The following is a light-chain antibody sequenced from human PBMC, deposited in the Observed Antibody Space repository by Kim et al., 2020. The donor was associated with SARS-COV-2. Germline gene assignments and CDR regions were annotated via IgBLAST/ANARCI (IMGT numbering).Light chain of an antibody. V-gene: IGKV1-39*01. J-gene: IGKJ2*01. CDR3: QQSYSTPYT. CDR2: AAS. CDR1: QSISTY. Sequence: DIQMTQSPSSLSASVGDRVTITCRASQSISTYLNWYQQKPGEAPKLLIYAASSLNSGVPSRFSGSGSGTDFTLTISSLQPEDFATYYCQQSYSTPYTFGQGTKLEI.